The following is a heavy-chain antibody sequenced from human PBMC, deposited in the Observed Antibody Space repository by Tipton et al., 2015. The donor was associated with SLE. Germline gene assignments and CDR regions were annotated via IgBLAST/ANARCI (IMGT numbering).Heavy chain of an antibody. CDR3: AREMLGSSSSSLAY. CDR1: GFTFSSYA. V-gene: IGHV3-30*04. Sequence: SLRLSCAASGFTFSSYAMHWVRQAPGKGLEWVAVISYDGSNKYYADSVKGRFTISRDNSKNTLYLQMNSLRAEDTAVYYCAREMLGSSSSSLAYWGQGTLVTVSS. D-gene: IGHD6-6*01. J-gene: IGHJ4*02. CDR2: ISYDGSNK.